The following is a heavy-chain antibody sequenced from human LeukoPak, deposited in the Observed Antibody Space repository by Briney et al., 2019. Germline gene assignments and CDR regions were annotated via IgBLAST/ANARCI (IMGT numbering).Heavy chain of an antibody. J-gene: IGHJ1*01. D-gene: IGHD3-10*01. Sequence: PGGSLRLPCAASGITFSGAWVHWVRQAPGKGLVWVSRINDDGSFRRYANSVKGRFTISRDNAKNTLFLQMDSLRAEDTAVYYCARVSGPGMNEYYHLWGQGTLVTVSS. CDR1: GITFSGAW. CDR2: INDDGSFR. CDR3: ARVSGPGMNEYYHL. V-gene: IGHV3-74*01.